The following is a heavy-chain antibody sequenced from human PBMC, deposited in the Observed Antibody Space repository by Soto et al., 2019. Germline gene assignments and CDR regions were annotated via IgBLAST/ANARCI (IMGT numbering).Heavy chain of an antibody. CDR1: GDSVSRGNYY. Sequence: SETLSLTCTVSGDSVSRGNYYWSWIREPPGKGLGWIGYIQASGGTRYNPSLKSRVYIPLDTSKNQFSLMLTSVTAADTAIYYCMRTNSRGHWAAWYWGQGTLVTVS. V-gene: IGHV4-61*01. J-gene: IGHJ4*02. D-gene: IGHD3-22*01. CDR2: IQASGGT. CDR3: MRTNSRGHWAAWY.